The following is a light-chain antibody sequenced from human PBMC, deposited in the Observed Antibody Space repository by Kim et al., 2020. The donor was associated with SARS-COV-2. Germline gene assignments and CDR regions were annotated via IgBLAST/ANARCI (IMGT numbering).Light chain of an antibody. Sequence: DIQITQSPSSLSASVGDRVTITCRTSQSISSHLNWYHQKPGRAPKLLIYAASTLQGGVPSRFSGSGSETDFTLTISSLQPEDFGTYFCQQSYITPFTFGHGTKLEI. V-gene: IGKV1-39*01. J-gene: IGKJ2*01. CDR2: AAS. CDR1: QSISSH. CDR3: QQSYITPFT.